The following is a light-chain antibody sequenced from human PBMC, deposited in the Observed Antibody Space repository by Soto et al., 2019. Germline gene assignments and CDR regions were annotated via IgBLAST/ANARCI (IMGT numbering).Light chain of an antibody. J-gene: IGLJ1*01. V-gene: IGLV2-8*01. CDR1: SSDVGGYNY. Sequence: QSALTQPPSASGSPGQSVTISCTGTSSDVGGYNYVSWYQHHPGKAPKLIIYEVYKRPSGVPDRFSGSKSGNTAALTVSGLQDEDEADDYCSSYVGTNSYVFGTGTKVTVL. CDR2: EVY. CDR3: SSYVGTNSYV.